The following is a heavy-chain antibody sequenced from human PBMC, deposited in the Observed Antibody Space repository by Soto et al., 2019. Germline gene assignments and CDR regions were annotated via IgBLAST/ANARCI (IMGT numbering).Heavy chain of an antibody. Sequence: EVQLVESGGGLVKPGGSLRLSCAASGFTFSSYSMNWVRQAPGKGLEWVSSISSSSSYIYYADSVKGRFTISRDNAKNSLYLQMNSLRAEDTAVYYCARDLNTYYDFCSGYYDYWGQGTLVTVSS. CDR1: GFTFSSYS. CDR2: ISSSSSYI. D-gene: IGHD3-3*01. V-gene: IGHV3-21*01. CDR3: ARDLNTYYDFCSGYYDY. J-gene: IGHJ4*02.